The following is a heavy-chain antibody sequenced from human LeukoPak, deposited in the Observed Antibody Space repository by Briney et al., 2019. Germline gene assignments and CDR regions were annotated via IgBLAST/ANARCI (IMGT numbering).Heavy chain of an antibody. CDR1: GGSFSGYY. CDR3: ARGLGDYYDSSGDDY. V-gene: IGHV4-34*01. CDR2: INHSGST. Sequence: SETLSLTCAVHGGSFSGYYWSWIRQPPGKGLEWIGEINHSGSTNYNPSLKSRVTISVDTSKNQFSLKLSSVTAADTAVYYCARGLGDYYDSSGDDYWGQGTLVTVSS. J-gene: IGHJ4*02. D-gene: IGHD3-22*01.